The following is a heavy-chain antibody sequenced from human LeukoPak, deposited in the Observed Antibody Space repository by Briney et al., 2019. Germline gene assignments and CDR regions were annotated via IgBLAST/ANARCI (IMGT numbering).Heavy chain of an antibody. Sequence: GGSLRLSCAASGFTFSSYSMNWVRQAPGKGLEWVSSISSSSSYIYYADSVKGRFTISRDNAKNSLYLQMNSLRAEDTAVYYCARGNVYYGSGSSPLDYWGQGTLVTVSS. J-gene: IGHJ4*02. CDR3: ARGNVYYGSGSSPLDY. V-gene: IGHV3-21*01. CDR1: GFTFSSYS. D-gene: IGHD3-10*01. CDR2: ISSSSSYI.